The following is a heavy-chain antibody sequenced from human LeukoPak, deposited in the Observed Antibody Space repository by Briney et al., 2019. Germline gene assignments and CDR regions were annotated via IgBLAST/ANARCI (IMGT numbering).Heavy chain of an antibody. D-gene: IGHD5-24*01. J-gene: IGHJ4*02. CDR1: GYTFTGYF. Sequence: ASVRVSCKASGYTFTGYFLHWVRQAPGHGLEWMGWINPSSGGTHYAQKFQGRVTMTRDTSISTAYMEVSRLGSDDTAVYYCTLYNHWGQGTLVTVSS. CDR2: INPSSGGT. V-gene: IGHV1-2*02. CDR3: TLYNH.